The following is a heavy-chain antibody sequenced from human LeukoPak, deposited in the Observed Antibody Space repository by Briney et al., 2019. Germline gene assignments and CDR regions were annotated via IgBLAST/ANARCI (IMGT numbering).Heavy chain of an antibody. V-gene: IGHV4-39*07. J-gene: IGHJ6*02. Sequence: SETLSLTCTVSGGSISSSSYYWGWIRQPPGKGLEWIGSIYYSGSTYYNPSLKSRVTISVDTSKNQFSLKLSSVTAADTAVYYCARGQGSYYYYYGMDVWGQGTTVTVSS. CDR1: GGSISSSSYY. CDR2: IYYSGST. CDR3: ARGQGSYYYYYGMDV.